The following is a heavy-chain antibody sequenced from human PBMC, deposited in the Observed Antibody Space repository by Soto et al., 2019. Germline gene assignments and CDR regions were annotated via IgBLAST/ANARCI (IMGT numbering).Heavy chain of an antibody. V-gene: IGHV3-23*01. D-gene: IGHD3-10*01. CDR1: GFTFSSYA. Sequence: EVQLLESGGGLVQPGGSLRLSCAASGFTFSSYAMSWVRQAPGKGLEWVSAISGSGGSTYYADSVKGRFTISRDNSKNTLYLQMNSLRAEDTAVYYCAKDRINMVRGGNWYDPWGQGTLVTVSS. CDR3: AKDRINMVRGGNWYDP. CDR2: ISGSGGST. J-gene: IGHJ5*02.